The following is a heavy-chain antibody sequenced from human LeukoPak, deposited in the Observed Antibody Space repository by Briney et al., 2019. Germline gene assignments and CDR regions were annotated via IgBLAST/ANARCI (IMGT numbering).Heavy chain of an antibody. V-gene: IGHV4-39*07. CDR2: VSYRGGT. D-gene: IGHD2-15*01. Sequence: PSETLSLTCSVSGDSISSSGYYWGWIRQPPGKGLEWIGSVSYRGGTYHNPSLKTRVTISVDTSKNQFSLRLNSVTAADTAVYYCARDSRYCSGGNCHLRFDYWGQGILVTVSS. CDR1: GDSISSSGYY. J-gene: IGHJ4*02. CDR3: ARDSRYCSGGNCHLRFDY.